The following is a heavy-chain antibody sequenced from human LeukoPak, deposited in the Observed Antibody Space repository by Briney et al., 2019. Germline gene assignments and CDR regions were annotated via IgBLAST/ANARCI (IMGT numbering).Heavy chain of an antibody. CDR2: IYPGDSDT. V-gene: IGHV5-51*01. CDR1: GYSFTSYW. Sequence: GESLKISCKGSGYSFTSYWIGWVRQMPGKGLEWMGIIYPGDSDTRYSPSFQGQVTISADKSISTAYLQWSSLKASDTAMYYCARHIGDGYNWNWFDPWGQGTLVTVSS. J-gene: IGHJ5*02. D-gene: IGHD5-24*01. CDR3: ARHIGDGYNWNWFDP.